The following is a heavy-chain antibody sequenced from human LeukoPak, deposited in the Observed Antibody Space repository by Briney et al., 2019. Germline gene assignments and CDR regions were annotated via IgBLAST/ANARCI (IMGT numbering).Heavy chain of an antibody. J-gene: IGHJ2*01. D-gene: IGHD6-13*01. CDR2: ISWNRGSI. CDR3: AKGGAAADNYWYFDL. Sequence: PGGSLRLSCAASGFTFDDYGMHWVRQAPGKGLEWVSGISWNRGSIGYADSVKGRFTISRDTAKNSLYLRMNSLRPEDTALYYCAKGGAAADNYWYFDLWGRGTLVTVSS. CDR1: GFTFDDYG. V-gene: IGHV3-9*01.